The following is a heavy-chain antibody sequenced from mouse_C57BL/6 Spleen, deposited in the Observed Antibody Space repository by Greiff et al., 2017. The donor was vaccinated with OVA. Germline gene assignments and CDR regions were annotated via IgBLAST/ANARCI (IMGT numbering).Heavy chain of an antibody. CDR2: IDPSDSYT. CDR1: GYTFTSYW. D-gene: IGHD2-1*01. J-gene: IGHJ2*01. CDR3: PRSGGNYVHVDY. V-gene: IGHV1-50*01. Sequence: QVQLQQPGAELVKPGASVKLSCKASGYTFTSYWMQWVKQRPGQGLEWIGEIDPSDSYTNYNQKFKGKATLTVDTSSSTAYMQLSSHTSEDSAVYYRPRSGGNYVHVDYWGQGTTLTVSS.